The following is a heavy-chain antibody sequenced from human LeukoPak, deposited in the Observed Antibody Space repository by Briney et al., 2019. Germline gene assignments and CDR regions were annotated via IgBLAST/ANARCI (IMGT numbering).Heavy chain of an antibody. J-gene: IGHJ3*02. Sequence: GGSLRLSCAASGFTVSSNYMSWVRQAPGKGLEWVSVIYSGGSTYYADSVKGRFTISRDNSKNTLYLQMNSLRAEDTAVYYCARDPYDFWRGPPGAFDIWGQGTMVTVSS. CDR1: GFTVSSNY. CDR3: ARDPYDFWRGPPGAFDI. D-gene: IGHD3-3*01. V-gene: IGHV3-66*01. CDR2: IYSGGST.